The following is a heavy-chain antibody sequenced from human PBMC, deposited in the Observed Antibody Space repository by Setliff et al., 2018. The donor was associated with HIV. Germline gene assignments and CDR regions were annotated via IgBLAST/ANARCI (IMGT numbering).Heavy chain of an antibody. CDR2: ISAYSGNT. CDR3: VTSEPYNSSPFH. CDR1: GYIFSSYG. J-gene: IGHJ4*02. D-gene: IGHD6-13*01. Sequence: ASVKVSCNASGYIFSSYGITWVRQAPGQGLEWMGWISAYSGNTNYAQKLQGRVTMTTDTSTNTASMELRRLRSNDTAVYYCVTSEPYNSSPFHWGQGTLVTVSS. V-gene: IGHV1-18*01.